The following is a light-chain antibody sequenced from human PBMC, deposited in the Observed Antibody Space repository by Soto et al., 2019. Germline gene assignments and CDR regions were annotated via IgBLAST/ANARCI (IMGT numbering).Light chain of an antibody. Sequence: EIVLTQSPATLSVSSGEGATLSCRASQFVTSGHLAWYQQKPGQAPRLLISGASTRAAGISDRFRGSGSGTEFTLTISSLRSEDSAIYYCQQYFEWPPMTFGQGTKVDI. J-gene: IGKJ1*01. V-gene: IGKV3-15*01. CDR1: QFVTSGH. CDR3: QQYFEWPPMT. CDR2: GAS.